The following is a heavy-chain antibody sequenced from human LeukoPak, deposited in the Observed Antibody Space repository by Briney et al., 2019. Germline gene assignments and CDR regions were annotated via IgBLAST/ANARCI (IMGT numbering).Heavy chain of an antibody. V-gene: IGHV3-30-3*01. CDR3: ARESSSHCSGGSCSSDY. CDR1: GFTFSSYA. Sequence: PGGSLRLSCAASGFTFSSYAMHWVRQAPGKGLEWVAVISYDGSNKYYADSVKGRFTISRDNSKNTLYLQMNSLRAEDTAVYYCARESSSHCSGGSCSSDYWGQGTLVTVSS. CDR2: ISYDGSNK. D-gene: IGHD2-15*01. J-gene: IGHJ4*02.